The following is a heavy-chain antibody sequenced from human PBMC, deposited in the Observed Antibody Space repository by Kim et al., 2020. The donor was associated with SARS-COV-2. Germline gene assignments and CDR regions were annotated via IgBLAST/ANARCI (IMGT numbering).Heavy chain of an antibody. CDR1: GFTFSSYS. D-gene: IGHD3-10*01. CDR2: ISYDENYK. J-gene: IGHJ5*02. V-gene: IGHV3-30*09. CDR3: ARGRLFGES. Sequence: GGSLRLSCAGSGFTFSSYSLLWVRQAPGKGLEWVAVISYDENYKDYADSVKGRFAISRDNSKNTVYLLMNSLRPEDTAVYNFARGRLFGESWGQGTLVT.